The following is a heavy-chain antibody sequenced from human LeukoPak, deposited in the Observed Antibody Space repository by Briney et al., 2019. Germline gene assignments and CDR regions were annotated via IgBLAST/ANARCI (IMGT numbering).Heavy chain of an antibody. Sequence: SETLSLTCTVSGYSISSGYYWGWIRQPPGKGLEWIGSIYHSGSTYYNPSLKSRVTISVDTSKNQFSLKLSSVTAADTAVYYCARVGGGDYYDSSGYLKNWGQGTLVTVSS. J-gene: IGHJ4*02. CDR1: GYSISSGYY. D-gene: IGHD3-22*01. CDR3: ARVGGGDYYDSSGYLKN. CDR2: IYHSGST. V-gene: IGHV4-38-2*02.